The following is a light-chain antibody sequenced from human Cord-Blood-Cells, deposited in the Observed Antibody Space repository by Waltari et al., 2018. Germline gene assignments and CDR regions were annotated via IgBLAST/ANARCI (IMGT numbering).Light chain of an antibody. V-gene: IGKV4-1*01. CDR2: WAS. Sequence: DIVMTQSPDSLAVSLGERATINCKSRQSVLYSSNNKNYLAWYQQEPGQPPKLLIYWASTRESGVPDRFSGSGSGTDFTLTISSLQAEDVAVYYCQQYYSTPLTFGGGTKVEIK. CDR3: QQYYSTPLT. J-gene: IGKJ4*01. CDR1: QSVLYSSNNKNY.